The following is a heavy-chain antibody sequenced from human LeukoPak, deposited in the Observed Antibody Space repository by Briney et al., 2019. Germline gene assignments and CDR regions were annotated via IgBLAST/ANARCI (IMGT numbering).Heavy chain of an antibody. V-gene: IGHV4-4*02. CDR1: GGSISSSNW. D-gene: IGHD2-2*01. CDR3: AGRAGIVVVPAVSEHAFDI. CDR2: IYHSGST. Sequence: SGTLSLTCAVSGGSISSSNWWSWVRQPPGKGLEWIGEIYHSGSTNYNPSLKSRVTISVDTSKNQFSLKLSSVTAADTAVYYCAGRAGIVVVPAVSEHAFDIWGQGTMVTVSS. J-gene: IGHJ3*02.